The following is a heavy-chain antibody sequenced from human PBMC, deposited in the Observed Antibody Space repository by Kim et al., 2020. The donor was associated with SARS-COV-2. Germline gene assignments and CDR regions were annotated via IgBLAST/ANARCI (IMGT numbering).Heavy chain of an antibody. Sequence: SETLSLTCAASGGTISTNNWWCWVRQSPGKRLEWFGDIYHSGSTNYKPSLKSRVTMSVDKSKNQFFLELSAVTAADTGVYYCTREMGAGTYRGYDYWGQGTLVTVSS. J-gene: IGHJ4*02. CDR2: IYHSGST. D-gene: IGHD3-16*01. CDR1: GGTISTNNW. CDR3: TREMGAGTYRGYDY. V-gene: IGHV4-4*02.